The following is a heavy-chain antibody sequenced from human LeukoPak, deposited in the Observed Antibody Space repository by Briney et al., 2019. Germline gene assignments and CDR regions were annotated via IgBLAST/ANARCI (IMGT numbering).Heavy chain of an antibody. CDR1: GFTFSSYS. Sequence: PGGSLRLSCAASGFTFSSYSMNWVRQAPGKGLEWVSSLSSSSSYIYYADSVKGRFTISRDNSKNTLYLQMNSLRAEDTAVYYCAKQARGLVGRNFDYWGQGTLVTVSS. CDR2: LSSSSSYI. V-gene: IGHV3-21*04. J-gene: IGHJ4*02. D-gene: IGHD1-14*01. CDR3: AKQARGLVGRNFDY.